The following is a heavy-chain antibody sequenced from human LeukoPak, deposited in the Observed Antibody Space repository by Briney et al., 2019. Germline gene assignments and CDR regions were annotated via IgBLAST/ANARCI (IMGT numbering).Heavy chain of an antibody. D-gene: IGHD3-3*01. CDR3: ARGLTYYDFWSGYSAFDI. J-gene: IGHJ3*02. CDR1: GGSISSYY. V-gene: IGHV4-59*01. Sequence: KTSETLSLTCTVSGGSISSYYWSWIRQPPGKGLEWIGYIYYSGSTNYNPSLKSRVTISVDTSKNQFSLKLSSVTAADTAVYYCARGLTYYDFWSGYSAFDIWGQGTMVTVSS. CDR2: IYYSGST.